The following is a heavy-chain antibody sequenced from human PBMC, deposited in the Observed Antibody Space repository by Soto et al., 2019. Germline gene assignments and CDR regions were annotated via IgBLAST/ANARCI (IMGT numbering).Heavy chain of an antibody. CDR1: GYTFTSYG. J-gene: IGHJ6*02. D-gene: IGHD3-10*01. Sequence: GASVKVSCKASGYTFTSYGISWVRQAPGQGLEWMGWISAYNGNTNYAQKLQGRVTMTTDTSTSTAYMELRSLRSDDTAVYYCAISQIWFGEFAMGGMDVWGQGTKVTVYS. V-gene: IGHV1-18*04. CDR2: ISAYNGNT. CDR3: AISQIWFGEFAMGGMDV.